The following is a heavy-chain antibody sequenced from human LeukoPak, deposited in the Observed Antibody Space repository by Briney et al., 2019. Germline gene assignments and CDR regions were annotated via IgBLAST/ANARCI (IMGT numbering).Heavy chain of an antibody. CDR2: ISYDGSNK. CDR1: GFTFSIYA. D-gene: IGHD3-10*01. J-gene: IGHJ4*02. V-gene: IGHV3-30*04. Sequence: QTGGSLRLSCAASGFTFSIYALHWVRQAPGKGLEWVAVISYDGSNKYYADSVKGRFTISRDNSKNTLYLQMNSLRAEDTAVYYCMKWFGEFDFDYWGQGTLVTVSS. CDR3: MKWFGEFDFDY.